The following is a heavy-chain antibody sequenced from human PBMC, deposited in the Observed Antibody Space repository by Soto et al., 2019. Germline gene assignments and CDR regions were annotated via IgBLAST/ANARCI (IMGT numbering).Heavy chain of an antibody. CDR1: GFTVSSNY. Sequence: VGSLRLSCAASGFTVSSNYMSWVRQAPGKGLEWVSAISGSGGSTYYADSVKGRFTISRDNSKNTLYLQMNSLRAEDTAVYYCAKADFITMIVVVIPFDYWGQGTLVTVSS. V-gene: IGHV3-23*01. CDR3: AKADFITMIVVVIPFDY. CDR2: ISGSGGST. J-gene: IGHJ4*02. D-gene: IGHD3-22*01.